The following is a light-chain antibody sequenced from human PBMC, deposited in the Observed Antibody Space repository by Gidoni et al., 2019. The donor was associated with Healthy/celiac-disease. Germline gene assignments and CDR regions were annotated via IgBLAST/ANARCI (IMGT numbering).Light chain of an antibody. J-gene: IGKJ5*01. V-gene: IGKV3-11*01. CDR1: QSVSSY. CDR2: DAS. Sequence: EIVLTQSPATLSLSPGERATLSCRASQSVSSYLAWYQQKPGQAPRLLIYDASNRATGIPARFSGSGTGTDFTLTISSLEPEDFAVYYCQQRWSFTFGQGTRLEIK. CDR3: QQRWSFT.